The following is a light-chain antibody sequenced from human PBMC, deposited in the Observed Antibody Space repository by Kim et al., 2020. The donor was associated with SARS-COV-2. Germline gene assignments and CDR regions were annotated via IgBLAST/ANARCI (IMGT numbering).Light chain of an antibody. J-gene: IGLJ7*01. CDR1: SGAVSSGHY. V-gene: IGLV7-46*01. Sequence: GTVTLTCGLSSGAVSSGHYCYGVQQKPGQTPRTLIFDTRNKNYWTPARFSGSLLGGKGALTLAGALPEDEGDYSCLRFNTGAHGVFGGGTQLTVL. CDR3: LRFNTGAHGV. CDR2: DTR.